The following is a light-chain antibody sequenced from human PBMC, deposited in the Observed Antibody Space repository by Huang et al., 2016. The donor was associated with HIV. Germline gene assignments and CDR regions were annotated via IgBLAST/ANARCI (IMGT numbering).Light chain of an antibody. CDR1: QSVGSY. Sequence: VLTQSPATLSWYPGERVTLSCRASQSVGSYIAWYQQRPGQSPRLLIYDVSNRATGTPVRFSGSGSGTDFTLTISSLESEDFAVYYCQQRSSGVSFGGGTKVQLK. V-gene: IGKV3-11*01. CDR3: QQRSSGVS. CDR2: DVS. J-gene: IGKJ4*01.